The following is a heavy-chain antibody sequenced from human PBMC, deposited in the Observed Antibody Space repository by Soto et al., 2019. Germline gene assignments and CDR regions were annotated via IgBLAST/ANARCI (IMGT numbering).Heavy chain of an antibody. Sequence: QVQLQESGPGLVKPSQTLSLTCTVSGGSISSGGYYWSWIRQHPGKGLEWIGYIYYSGSTYYNPSLKSRVTMSVDTSKNQFSLKLSSVTAADTAVYYCARDSCSGGSCYPTAGGMDVWGQGTTVTVSS. CDR3: ARDSCSGGSCYPTAGGMDV. CDR2: IYYSGST. CDR1: GGSISSGGYY. J-gene: IGHJ6*02. V-gene: IGHV4-31*03. D-gene: IGHD2-15*01.